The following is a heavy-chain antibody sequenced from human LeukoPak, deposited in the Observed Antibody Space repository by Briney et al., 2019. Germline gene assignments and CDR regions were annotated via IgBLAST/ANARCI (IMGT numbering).Heavy chain of an antibody. CDR2: IAYGGTYT. Sequence: GTSLRLSCAASGFTFSDYAMHWVRQAPGKGLEWVAVIAYGGTYTHHADSLKGRFTISRDISRDTLYLQINSLRPEDTALYYCARNKAISAFFGMDVWGQGTTIIVSS. V-gene: IGHV3-30*03. D-gene: IGHD2/OR15-2a*01. CDR3: ARNKAISAFFGMDV. CDR1: GFTFSDYA. J-gene: IGHJ6*02.